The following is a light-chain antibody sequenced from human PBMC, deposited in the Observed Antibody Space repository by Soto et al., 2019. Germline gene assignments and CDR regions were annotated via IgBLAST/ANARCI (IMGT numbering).Light chain of an antibody. J-gene: IGKJ1*01. CDR2: KVS. CDR1: QSLVHSDGNTY. V-gene: IGKV2-30*02. Sequence: DVVMTQSPLFLPVTLGQPASISCRSSQSLVHSDGNTYLNWFQQRPGQSPRRLIYKVSNRDSGVPDRFSGSGSGTDFTLKISRVEAEDVGVYYCMQGSYLRTFGQGTKLDIK. CDR3: MQGSYLRT.